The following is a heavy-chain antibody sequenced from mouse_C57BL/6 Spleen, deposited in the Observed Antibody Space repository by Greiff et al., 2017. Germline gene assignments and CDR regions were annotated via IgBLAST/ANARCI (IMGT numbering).Heavy chain of an antibody. J-gene: IGHJ1*03. Sequence: QVQLQQPGAELVKPGASVKLSCKASGYTFTSYWMHWVKQRPGQGLEWIGMIHPNSGSTNYNEKFKSKATLTVDKSSSTAYMQLSSLTSEDSAVYYCARDTTAPHWYFDVWGTGTTVTVSS. V-gene: IGHV1-64*01. D-gene: IGHD1-2*01. CDR3: ARDTTAPHWYFDV. CDR1: GYTFTSYW. CDR2: IHPNSGST.